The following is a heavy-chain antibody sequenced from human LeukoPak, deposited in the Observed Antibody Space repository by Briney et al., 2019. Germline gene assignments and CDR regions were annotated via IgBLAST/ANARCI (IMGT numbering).Heavy chain of an antibody. CDR3: ARENKGTVHDSTAAFHY. D-gene: IGHD1-7*01. Sequence: SETLSHTCTVSIGSIGNDYWSWLRQSPGKGLEWIAYGHHSESPNYNPSLKSRVTISVDRSNNRFSLQLSSVTAADTAVYYCARENKGTVHDSTAAFHYWGQGTLVTVSS. V-gene: IGHV4-59*01. CDR2: GHHSESP. CDR1: IGSIGNDY. J-gene: IGHJ4*02.